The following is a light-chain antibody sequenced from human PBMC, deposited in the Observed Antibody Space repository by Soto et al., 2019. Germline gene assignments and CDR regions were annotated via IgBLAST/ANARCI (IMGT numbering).Light chain of an antibody. V-gene: IGLV2-14*01. CDR3: TSYTSSNTPPVI. CDR2: EVS. J-gene: IGLJ2*01. CDR1: SSDVGGYNY. Sequence: QSVLTQPASVSGSPGQSITISCTGTSSDVGGYNYVSWYQHHPGKAPKLMIHEVSNRPSGVSSRFSGSKSGNTASLTISGLQAEDEADYYCTSYTSSNTPPVIFGGGTKVTVL.